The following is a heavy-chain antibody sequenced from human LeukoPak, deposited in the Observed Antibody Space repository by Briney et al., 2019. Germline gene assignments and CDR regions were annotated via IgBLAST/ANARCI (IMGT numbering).Heavy chain of an antibody. D-gene: IGHD2-2*01. V-gene: IGHV5-51*01. CDR1: GYSFTSYW. CDR2: IYPGDSDT. J-gene: IGHJ3*02. CDR3: AREPLGDIVVVPAAAGAFDI. Sequence: PGESLKISCKGSGYSFTSYWIGWVRQMPGKGLEWMGIIYPGDSDTRYSPSFQGQVTISADKSISTAYLQWSSLKASDTAMYYCAREPLGDIVVVPAAAGAFDIWGQGTMVNVSS.